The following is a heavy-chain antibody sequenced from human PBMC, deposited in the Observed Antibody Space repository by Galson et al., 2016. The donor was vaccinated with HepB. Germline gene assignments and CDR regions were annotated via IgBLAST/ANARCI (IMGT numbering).Heavy chain of an antibody. CDR1: GDTFSNPG. J-gene: IGHJ4*02. CDR3: AWGRAGYHPDH. Sequence: SVKVSCKASGDTFSNPGISWVRQAPGQGLERMGGIIPLFGTTKYSQKFQGRVTITADASRSTAYMELSSLTSDDAAVYYCAWGRAGYHPDHWGRGTLVSVSS. V-gene: IGHV1-69*13. CDR2: IIPLFGTT. D-gene: IGHD3-9*01.